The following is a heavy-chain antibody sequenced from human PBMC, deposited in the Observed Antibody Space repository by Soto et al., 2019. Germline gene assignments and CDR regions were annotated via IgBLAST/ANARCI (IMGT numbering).Heavy chain of an antibody. D-gene: IGHD6-6*01. V-gene: IGHV1-3*01. J-gene: IGHJ4*02. CDR3: AVQYSSSSPVYFDY. CDR1: GYTFTSYA. CDR2: INAGNGNT. Sequence: ASVKVSCKASGYTFTSYAMHWVRQAPGQRLEWMGWINAGNGNTKYSQKFQGRVTITRDTSASTAYMELSSLRSEDTAVYYYAVQYSSSSPVYFDYWGQGTLVTVSS.